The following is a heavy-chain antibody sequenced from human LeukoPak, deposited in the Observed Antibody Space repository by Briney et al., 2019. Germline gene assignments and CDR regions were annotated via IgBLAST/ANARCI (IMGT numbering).Heavy chain of an antibody. CDR3: ATYDNWVAGDV. D-gene: IGHD1-20*01. CDR2: IKKDGSEE. V-gene: IGHV3-7*01. J-gene: IGHJ6*02. CDR1: EFTFSDYW. Sequence: TGGSLRLSSAASEFTFSDYWMSWVRQAPGKGPEWVANIKKDGSEEHYVDSEKGRFTVSRDNAKNSLFLQMNSLRVEDTAVYYCATYDNWVAGDVWGQGTTVSVPS.